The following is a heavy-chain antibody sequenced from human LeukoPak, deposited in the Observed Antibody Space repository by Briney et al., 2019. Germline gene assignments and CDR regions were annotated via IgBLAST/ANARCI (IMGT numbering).Heavy chain of an antibody. V-gene: IGHV4-59*01. CDR3: ARYGAYYDILTGRFDY. Sequence: SETLSLTCTVSGGSISSYYWSWIRQPPGKGLEWIGYIYYSGSTNYNPSLKSRVTISVDTSKNQFSLKLSSVTAADTAVYYCARYGAYYDILTGRFDYWGQGTLVTVPS. CDR1: GGSISSYY. D-gene: IGHD3-9*01. J-gene: IGHJ4*02. CDR2: IYYSGST.